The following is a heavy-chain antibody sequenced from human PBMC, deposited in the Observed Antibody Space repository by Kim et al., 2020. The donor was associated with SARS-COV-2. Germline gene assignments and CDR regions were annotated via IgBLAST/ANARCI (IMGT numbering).Heavy chain of an antibody. D-gene: IGHD3-3*01. CDR3: ARLSYYDFWSGYYGRNWFDP. CDR2: ISSSSYI. Sequence: GGSLRLSCAASGFTFSSYSMNWVRQAPGKGLEWVSSISSSSYIYYADSVKGRFTISRDNAKNSLYLQMNSLRAEDTAVYYCARLSYYDFWSGYYGRNWFDPWGQGTLVTVSS. CDR1: GFTFSSYS. V-gene: IGHV3-21*01. J-gene: IGHJ5*02.